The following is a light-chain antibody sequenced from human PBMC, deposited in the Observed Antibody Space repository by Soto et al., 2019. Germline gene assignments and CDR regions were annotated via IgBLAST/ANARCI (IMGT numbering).Light chain of an antibody. CDR3: QHYFSYPYT. CDR2: AAA. J-gene: IGKJ2*01. Sequence: AIRMTQSPSSFSASTGDRVTITCRASQDISSYLAWYQQKVGKAPKLLIYAAATLQRGAPSRFSGSGSGTDFTLTFSRLQSEDFAAYYSQHYFSYPYTFGQGTKLEI. V-gene: IGKV1-8*01. CDR1: QDISSY.